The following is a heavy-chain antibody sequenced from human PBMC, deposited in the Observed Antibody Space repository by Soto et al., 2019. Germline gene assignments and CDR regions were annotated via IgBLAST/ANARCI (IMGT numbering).Heavy chain of an antibody. J-gene: IGHJ4*02. CDR2: IYYSGST. CDR1: GGSISSYY. D-gene: IGHD3-10*01. V-gene: IGHV4-59*01. Sequence: KTSETLSLTCTVSGGSISSYYWSWIRQPPGKGLEWIGYIYYSGSTNYNPSLKSRVTISVDTSKNQFSLKLSSVTAADSAVYYCARDRFGESDYWGQGTLVTVSS. CDR3: ARDRFGESDY.